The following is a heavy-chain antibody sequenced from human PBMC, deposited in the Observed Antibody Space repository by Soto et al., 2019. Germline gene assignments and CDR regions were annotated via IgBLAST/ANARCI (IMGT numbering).Heavy chain of an antibody. CDR3: ARDSTIAARAFDI. CDR1: GASVKSGGFY. V-gene: IGHV4-31*03. J-gene: IGHJ3*02. Sequence: PSETLSLTCSVSGASVKSGGFYWNWIRQHPGKDLEWMGYIYYGGATNYNPSLKSRLLISIDTSKNQFSLRLSSVTAADTAVYFCARDSTIAARAFDIWGQGTMVIVSS. CDR2: IYYGGAT. D-gene: IGHD6-13*01.